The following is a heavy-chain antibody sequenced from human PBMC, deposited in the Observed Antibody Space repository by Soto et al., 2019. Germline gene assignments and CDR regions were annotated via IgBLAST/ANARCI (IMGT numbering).Heavy chain of an antibody. J-gene: IGHJ4*02. CDR1: GGSISNYF. V-gene: IGHV4-4*07. CDR2: IDNSGST. Sequence: ETLSLTCTVSGGSISNYFCNWIRQPAGKGLEWIGRIDNSGSTNYNPSLKSRITMSADTSRNQFSLKLNSVTAADTAVYYCARGGQDFWSGPFDYWGQGALVTVSS. CDR3: ARGGQDFWSGPFDY. D-gene: IGHD3-3*01.